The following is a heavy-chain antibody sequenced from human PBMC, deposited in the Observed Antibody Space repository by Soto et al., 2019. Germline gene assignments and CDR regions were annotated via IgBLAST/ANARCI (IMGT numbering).Heavy chain of an antibody. CDR3: ARAPRYAPMHC. CDR2: ISYDGSNK. D-gene: IGHD1-1*01. J-gene: IGHJ4*02. CDR1: GFTFSSYA. Sequence: QVQLVESGGGVVQPGRSLRLSCAASGFTFSSYAMHWVRQAPGKGLERVAVISYDGSNKYYADSVKGRFTISRDNSKNTLYQQMNSLRAEDTAVYYCARAPRYAPMHCWGQGTLVTVSS. V-gene: IGHV3-30-3*01.